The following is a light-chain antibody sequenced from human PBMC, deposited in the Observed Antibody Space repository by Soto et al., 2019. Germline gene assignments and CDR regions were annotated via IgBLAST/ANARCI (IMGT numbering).Light chain of an antibody. CDR3: QQYHHWPPLT. CDR1: QRVSTS. CDR2: GAS. Sequence: IVMTQSQATLSVSPGERATLSCRASQRVSTSLAWYQQKPGQAPRLLIFGASTRATGIPARFSGSGSGTEFTLTISSLQSEDFAVYFCQQYHHWPPLTFGQGTKVEI. J-gene: IGKJ1*01. V-gene: IGKV3-15*01.